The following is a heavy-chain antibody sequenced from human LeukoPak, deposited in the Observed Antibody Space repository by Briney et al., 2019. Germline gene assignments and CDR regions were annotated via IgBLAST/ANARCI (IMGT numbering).Heavy chain of an antibody. V-gene: IGHV4-59*01. CDR3: ARGRIVGATFAFDI. CDR2: IYYSGST. Sequence: SETLSLTCTVSGGSISSYYWSWIRQPPGKGLEWIGYIYYSGSTNYNPSLKSRVTISVDTSKNQFSLKLSSVTAADTAVYYCARGRIVGATFAFDIWGQGTMVTVSS. CDR1: GGSISSYY. D-gene: IGHD1-26*01. J-gene: IGHJ3*02.